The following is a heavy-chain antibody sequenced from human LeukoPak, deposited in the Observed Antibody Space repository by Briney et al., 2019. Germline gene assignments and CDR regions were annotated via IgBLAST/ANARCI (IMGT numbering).Heavy chain of an antibody. D-gene: IGHD4-17*01. CDR3: ARAPPMTTVTTDAFDI. J-gene: IGHJ3*02. CDR2: IKQDGSEK. Sequence: GGSLTLSCAASGFTLSSYWMSWVRQAPGKGLEWVANIKQDGSEKYSVDSVKGRFTITRDNAKNSLYLQMNSLRAEDTAVYYWARAPPMTTVTTDAFDIWAKGQWSPSLQ. V-gene: IGHV3-7*03. CDR1: GFTLSSYW.